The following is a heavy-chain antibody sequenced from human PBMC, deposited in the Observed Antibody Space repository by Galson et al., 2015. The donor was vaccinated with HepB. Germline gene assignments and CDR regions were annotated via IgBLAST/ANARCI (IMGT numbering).Heavy chain of an antibody. CDR1: GFTFSSYA. CDR2: ISGSGGST. D-gene: IGHD3-22*01. V-gene: IGHV3-23*01. Sequence: SLRLSCAASGFTFSSYAMRWARQAPGKGLEWVSAISGSGGSTYYADSVKGRFTISRDNSKNTLYLEMNSLRAEDTAVYYCAKAPYYYDSSDAFDIWGQGTMVTVSS. J-gene: IGHJ3*02. CDR3: AKAPYYYDSSDAFDI.